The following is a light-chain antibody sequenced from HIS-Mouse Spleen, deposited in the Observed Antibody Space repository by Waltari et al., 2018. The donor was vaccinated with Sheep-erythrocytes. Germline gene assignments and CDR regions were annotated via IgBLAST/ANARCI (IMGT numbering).Light chain of an antibody. Sequence: EIVLTQSPGTLSLSPGERATLSCRASQSVSSSYLAWYQKKPGQAPRLLIYGASRRATRIPDRFSGSGSGTDFTLTISRLEPEDFAVYYCQQYGSSPLTFGGGTKVEIK. J-gene: IGKJ4*01. V-gene: IGKV3-20*01. CDR2: GAS. CDR3: QQYGSSPLT. CDR1: QSVSSSY.